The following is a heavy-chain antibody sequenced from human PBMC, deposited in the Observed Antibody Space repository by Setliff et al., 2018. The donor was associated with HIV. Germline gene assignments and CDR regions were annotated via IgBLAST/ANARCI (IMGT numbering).Heavy chain of an antibody. CDR2: ISPNCDIT. CDR1: GFTFTAYN. J-gene: IGHJ4*02. Sequence: GGSLRLSCAASGFTFTAYNMAWVRQAPGKGLEWISAISPNCDITYYAASVQGRFTISRDNSKNTVYLQMSSLIAEDTALYYCANYGDYWGQGTLVTVSS. V-gene: IGHV3-23*01. D-gene: IGHD4-17*01. CDR3: ANYGDY.